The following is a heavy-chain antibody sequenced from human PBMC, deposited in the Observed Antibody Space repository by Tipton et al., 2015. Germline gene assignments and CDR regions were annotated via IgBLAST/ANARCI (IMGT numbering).Heavy chain of an antibody. CDR1: GVSNSSGANY. D-gene: IGHD3-3*01. Sequence: TLSLTCTVSGVSNSSGANYWNWIRQLPGKGLEWVGHIYDSGRTYYNPSLKSRVTISVDTSKNQFSLKLSSVTAADTAVYYCASVRFLEWLLDYWGQGTLVTVSS. J-gene: IGHJ4*02. CDR3: ASVRFLEWLLDY. CDR2: IYDSGRT. V-gene: IGHV4-30-4*08.